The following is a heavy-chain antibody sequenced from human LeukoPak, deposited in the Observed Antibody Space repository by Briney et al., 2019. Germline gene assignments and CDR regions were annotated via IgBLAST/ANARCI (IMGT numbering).Heavy chain of an antibody. Sequence: SETLSLTCTVSGGSISSYYWSWIRQPPGEGPEWIGYIYYSGSTNYNPSLKSRVTISVDTSKDQFSLKLSSVTAADTAVYYCARDPGGPGADSSGYYYGWFDPWGQGTLVTVSS. J-gene: IGHJ5*02. CDR3: ARDPGGPGADSSGYYYGWFDP. CDR2: IYYSGST. CDR1: GGSISSYY. D-gene: IGHD3-22*01. V-gene: IGHV4-59*01.